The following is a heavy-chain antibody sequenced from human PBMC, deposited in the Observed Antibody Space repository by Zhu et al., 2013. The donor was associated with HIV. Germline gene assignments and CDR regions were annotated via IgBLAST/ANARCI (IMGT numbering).Heavy chain of an antibody. CDR3: ARGLGYNSNWYYFDY. J-gene: IGHJ4*02. CDR1: GYTFTNFY. Sequence: QVQLVQSGAEVKKPGASLKVSCKTSGYTFTNFYMHWMRQAPGQGLEWMGTINPTGGSTTYAQMFQGRVTITRDTSTSTVYMELSSLTSEDTAVYYCARGLGYNSNWYYFDYWGQGSLVTVSS. CDR2: INPTGGST. D-gene: IGHD6-13*01. V-gene: IGHV1-46*03.